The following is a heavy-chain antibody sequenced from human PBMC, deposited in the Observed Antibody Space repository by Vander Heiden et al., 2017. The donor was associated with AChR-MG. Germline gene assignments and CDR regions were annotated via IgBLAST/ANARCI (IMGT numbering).Heavy chain of an antibody. D-gene: IGHD3-10*01. Sequence: EAQLVQSGAAVKKPGESLKLPRKGSGYRLTGYWSGWVHQIPGKGLEWMGIIYPGDSDTRYSPSFQGQVTISTDKSISTAYLQWSSLKASDTAMYYCARCRDRGVISRPFDYWGQGTLVTVSS. CDR1: GYRLTGYW. CDR2: IYPGDSDT. CDR3: ARCRDRGVISRPFDY. J-gene: IGHJ4*02. V-gene: IGHV5-51*07.